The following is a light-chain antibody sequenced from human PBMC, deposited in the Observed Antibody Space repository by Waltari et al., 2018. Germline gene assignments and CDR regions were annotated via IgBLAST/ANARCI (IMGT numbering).Light chain of an antibody. CDR3: AAWDDSLDGWV. Sequence: QSVLTQPPSTSATPGQRVTMSCSGSTSNIGSNTVAWYQQFPGTAPKVLIYSNDRQPAGVPDRFSASKAGTSASLAITGLQSEDEADYYCAAWDDSLDGWVFGGGTKLTVL. J-gene: IGLJ3*02. CDR2: SND. V-gene: IGLV1-44*01. CDR1: TSNIGSNT.